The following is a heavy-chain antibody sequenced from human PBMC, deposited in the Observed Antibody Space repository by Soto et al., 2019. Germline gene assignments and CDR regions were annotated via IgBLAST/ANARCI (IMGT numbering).Heavy chain of an antibody. D-gene: IGHD6-13*01. V-gene: IGHV4-39*01. CDR1: GGSISSSSYY. J-gene: IGHJ4*02. CDR3: ARQSPGYSSSWYLFDY. Sequence: PSETLSLTCTVSGGSISSSSYYWGWIRQPPGKGLEWIGSIYYSGSTYYNPSLKSRVTISVDTSKNQFSLKLSSVTAADTAVYYCARQSPGYSSSWYLFDYWGQGTLVTAPQ. CDR2: IYYSGST.